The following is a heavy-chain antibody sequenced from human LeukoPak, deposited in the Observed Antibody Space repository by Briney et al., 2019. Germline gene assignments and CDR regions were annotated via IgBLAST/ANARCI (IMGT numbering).Heavy chain of an antibody. Sequence: PGGSLRLSCAASGFTFSSYGMHWVRQAPGKGLEWVAVMSYDGSNKYYADSVKGRFTISRDNSKNTLYLQMNSLRAEDTAVYYCAKVQRITMVRGVPDYYYGMDVWGQGTTVTVSS. CDR2: MSYDGSNK. J-gene: IGHJ6*02. CDR3: AKVQRITMVRGVPDYYYGMDV. V-gene: IGHV3-30*18. CDR1: GFTFSSYG. D-gene: IGHD3-10*01.